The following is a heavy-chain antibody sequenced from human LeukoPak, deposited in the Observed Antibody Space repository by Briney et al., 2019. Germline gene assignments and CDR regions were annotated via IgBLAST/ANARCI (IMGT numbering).Heavy chain of an antibody. J-gene: IGHJ3*02. CDR2: INQDGSEE. Sequence: GGSLRLSCAASGFPFSSHWVSWFRQSPGKGLEWVAHINQDGSEEYYVDSVKGRFTISRDNAKNSLYLQMNSLRAEDTAVYYCARDRYGDYGNDAFDIWGQGTMVTVSS. V-gene: IGHV3-7*01. CDR3: ARDRYGDYGNDAFDI. D-gene: IGHD4-17*01. CDR1: GFPFSSHW.